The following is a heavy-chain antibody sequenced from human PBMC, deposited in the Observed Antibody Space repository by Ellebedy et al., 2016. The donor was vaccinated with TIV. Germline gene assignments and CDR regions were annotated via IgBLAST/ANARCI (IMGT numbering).Heavy chain of an antibody. V-gene: IGHV4-34*01. CDR1: GGPFNEYY. J-gene: IGHJ4*02. D-gene: IGHD1/OR15-1a*01. CDR3: GRGSDWSKGGSY. Sequence: MPSETLSLTCAVSGGPFNEYYWSWIRQSPGKGLEWIGEVHPRGITNFSTSLESRVTISLDTSKNQFSLKLTSVTAADMAVYYCGRGSDWSKGGSYWGQGTLVTVSS. CDR2: VHPRGIT.